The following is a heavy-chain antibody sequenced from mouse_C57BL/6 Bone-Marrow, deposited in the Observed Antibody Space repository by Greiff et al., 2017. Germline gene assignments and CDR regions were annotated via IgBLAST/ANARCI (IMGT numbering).Heavy chain of an antibody. CDR3: ARGGYGSSRFAY. Sequence: EVQLQQSGPGLVKPSQSLSLTCSVTGYSITSGYYWNWIRQFPGNKLEWMGYIRYDGSNNYNPSLKNRISITRDTSKNQFFLKLNSVTTEDTATYYCARGGYGSSRFAYWGQGTLVTVSA. CDR1: GYSITSGYY. CDR2: IRYDGSN. D-gene: IGHD1-1*01. J-gene: IGHJ3*01. V-gene: IGHV3-6*01.